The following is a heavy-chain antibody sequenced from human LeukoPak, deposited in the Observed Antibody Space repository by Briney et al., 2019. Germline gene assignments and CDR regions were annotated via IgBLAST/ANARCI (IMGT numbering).Heavy chain of an antibody. D-gene: IGHD3-10*01. V-gene: IGHV4-39*01. CDR2: IYYSGTT. CDR3: ARQISDYYYYYLDV. J-gene: IGHJ6*03. CDR1: GGSISSSTYY. Sequence: PAETLSLTCTVSGGSISSSTYYWGWIRQPPGKGLEWIGTIYYSGTTYSNPSLERRVTLFEDASKNQFSLMLTSVTAAATAVYYCARQISDYYYYYLDVWGKGTTVTVSS.